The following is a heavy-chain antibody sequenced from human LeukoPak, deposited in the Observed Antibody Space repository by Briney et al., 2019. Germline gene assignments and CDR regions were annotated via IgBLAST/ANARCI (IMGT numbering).Heavy chain of an antibody. Sequence: SETLSLTCTVSGGSISSSSYYWGWIRQPPGKGLEWIGSIYYSGSTYYNPSLKSRATISVDTSKNQFSLKLSSVTAADTAVYYCAREFLSSGYCSSTSCYRTRLRYGMDVWGQGTTVTVSS. V-gene: IGHV4-39*07. CDR1: GGSISSSSYY. D-gene: IGHD2-2*01. CDR2: IYYSGST. J-gene: IGHJ6*02. CDR3: AREFLSSGYCSSTSCYRTRLRYGMDV.